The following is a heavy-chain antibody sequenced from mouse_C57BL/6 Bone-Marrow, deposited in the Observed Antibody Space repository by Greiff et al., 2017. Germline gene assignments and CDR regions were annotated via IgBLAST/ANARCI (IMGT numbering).Heavy chain of an antibody. Sequence: VQLQQSGAELVRPGASVKLSCTASGFNIKDDYMHWVKQRPEQGLEWIGWIDPENGDTEYASKFQGKATIPADTSSNTAYLQLSSLTSEDTAVYYCTTHYYGSSYAMDYWGQGTSVTVSS. CDR2: IDPENGDT. CDR3: TTHYYGSSYAMDY. J-gene: IGHJ4*01. D-gene: IGHD1-1*01. CDR1: GFNIKDDY. V-gene: IGHV14-4*01.